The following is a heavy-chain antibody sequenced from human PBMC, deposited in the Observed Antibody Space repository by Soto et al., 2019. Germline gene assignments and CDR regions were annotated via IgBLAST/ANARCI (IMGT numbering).Heavy chain of an antibody. CDR1: GYTFTSYG. Sequence: ASVKVSCKASGYTFTSYGISWVRQAPGQGLEWMGWISAYNGNTNYAQKLQGRVTMTTDTSTSTAYMELRSLRSDDTAAYYCARDSRGYDVFDPWGQGTLVTVSS. J-gene: IGHJ5*02. CDR2: ISAYNGNT. V-gene: IGHV1-18*01. D-gene: IGHD5-12*01. CDR3: ARDSRGYDVFDP.